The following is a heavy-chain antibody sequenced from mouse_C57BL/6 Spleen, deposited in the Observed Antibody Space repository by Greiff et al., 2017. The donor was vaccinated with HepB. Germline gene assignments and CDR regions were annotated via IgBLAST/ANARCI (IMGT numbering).Heavy chain of an antibody. J-gene: IGHJ2*01. CDR1: GYAFSSYW. D-gene: IGHD1-1*01. V-gene: IGHV1-80*01. CDR3: ARFGTTVVATDY. Sequence: VQLQQSGAELVKPGASVKISCKASGYAFSSYWMNWVQQRPGKGLEWIGQIYPGDGDTNYNGKFKGKATLTADKSSSTAYMQLSSLTSEDSAVYFCARFGTTVVATDYWGQGTTLTVSS. CDR2: IYPGDGDT.